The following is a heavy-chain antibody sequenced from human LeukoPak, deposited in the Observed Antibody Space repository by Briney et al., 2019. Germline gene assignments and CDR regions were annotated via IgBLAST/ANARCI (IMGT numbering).Heavy chain of an antibody. D-gene: IGHD6-6*01. CDR1: GGSFSGYY. Sequence: SEALSLTCAVYGGSFSGYYWSWIRQPRGKGLEWIGEINHSGSTNYNPSLKSRVTISVDTSKNQFSLKLSSVTAADTAVYYCARGGIAARPYYYYYIDVWGKGTTVTVSS. CDR3: ARGGIAARPYYYYYIDV. V-gene: IGHV4-34*01. CDR2: INHSGST. J-gene: IGHJ6*03.